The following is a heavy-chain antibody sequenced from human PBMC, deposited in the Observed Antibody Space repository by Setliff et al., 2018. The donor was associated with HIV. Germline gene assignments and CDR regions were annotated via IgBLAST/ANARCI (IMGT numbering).Heavy chain of an antibody. J-gene: IGHJ6*02. D-gene: IGHD6-6*01. CDR2: IGTGGDT. CDR1: GFTLYDYG. V-gene: IGHV3-13*01. CDR3: TRELNGHTSSHYYFGLDV. Sequence: GGSLRLSCAASGFTLYDYGMTWVRQAPGKGLEWVSAIGTGGDTYYADSVKGRFTISRENAKNSLYLQMNNVRAGDTAVYYCTRELNGHTSSHYYFGLDVWGQGTTVTVSS.